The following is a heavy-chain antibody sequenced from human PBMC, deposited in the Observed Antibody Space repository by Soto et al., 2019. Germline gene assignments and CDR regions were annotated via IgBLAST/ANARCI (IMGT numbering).Heavy chain of an antibody. V-gene: IGHV4-31*01. Sequence: QVQLQESGPGLVKPSQTLSLTCTVSGGSISSGGFYWSWIRQHPGKGLEWIGYIYYSGSTHYNPYLKSPVTISVDPSKNQFSLKLNSVTAAETAVDFCATSPSGSDYYFDYWGQGTLVTVSS. CDR2: IYYSGST. CDR3: ATSPSGSDYYFDY. CDR1: GGSISSGGFY. D-gene: IGHD2-15*01. J-gene: IGHJ4*02.